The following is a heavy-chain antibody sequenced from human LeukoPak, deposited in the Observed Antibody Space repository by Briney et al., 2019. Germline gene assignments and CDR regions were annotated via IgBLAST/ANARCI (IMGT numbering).Heavy chain of an antibody. CDR2: ISSSSSTI. D-gene: IGHD3-22*01. CDR1: GFTFSSYS. Sequence: GGSLRLSCAASGFTFSSYSMNWVRQAPGKGLEWVSYISSSSSTIYYADSVKGRFTISRDNAKNSLYLQMNSLRAEDTAVYYCARGQGYYDSSGYSYWGQGTLDTVSS. CDR3: ARGQGYYDSSGYSY. J-gene: IGHJ4*02. V-gene: IGHV3-48*01.